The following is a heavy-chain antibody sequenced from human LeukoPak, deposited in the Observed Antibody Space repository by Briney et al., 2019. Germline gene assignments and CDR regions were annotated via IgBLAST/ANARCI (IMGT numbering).Heavy chain of an antibody. J-gene: IGHJ4*02. CDR2: INSDGSST. Sequence: PGGSLRLSCAASGFTFSSYGMHWVRQAPGKGLVWVSRINSDGSSTSYADSVKGRFTISRDNAKNTLYLQMNSLRAEDTAVYYCASGAYYYDSSGYYYAGYWGQGTLVTVSS. D-gene: IGHD3-22*01. V-gene: IGHV3-74*01. CDR1: GFTFSSYG. CDR3: ASGAYYYDSSGYYYAGY.